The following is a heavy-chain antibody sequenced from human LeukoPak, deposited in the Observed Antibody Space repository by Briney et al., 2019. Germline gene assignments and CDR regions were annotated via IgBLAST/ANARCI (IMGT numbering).Heavy chain of an antibody. D-gene: IGHD1-7*01. Sequence: PSETLSLTCAVYGGSFSGYYWSWIRQPPGKGLEWIGEINHSGSTNYNPSLKSRVTISVDTSKNQFSLKLSSVTAADTAVYYCARAWNYGWFDPWGQGTLVTVS. CDR1: GGSFSGYY. CDR2: INHSGST. CDR3: ARAWNYGWFDP. J-gene: IGHJ5*02. V-gene: IGHV4-34*01.